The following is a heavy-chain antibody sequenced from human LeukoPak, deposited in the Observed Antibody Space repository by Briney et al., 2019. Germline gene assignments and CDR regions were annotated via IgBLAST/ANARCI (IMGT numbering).Heavy chain of an antibody. CDR1: GFTFSSYS. J-gene: IGHJ4*02. CDR2: ISSSSSYI. D-gene: IGHD3-22*01. CDR3: TRGGDSSGHYPPDFDY. V-gene: IGHV3-21*01. Sequence: GGSLRLSCAASGFTFSSYSMNWVRQAPGKGLEWVSSISSSSSYIYYADSVKGRFTISRDNAKNSLYLQMNSLRAEDTAVYYCTRGGDSSGHYPPDFDYWGQGTLVTVSS.